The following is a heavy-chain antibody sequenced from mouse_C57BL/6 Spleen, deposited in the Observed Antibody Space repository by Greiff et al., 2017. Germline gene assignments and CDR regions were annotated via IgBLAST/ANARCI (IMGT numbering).Heavy chain of an antibody. V-gene: IGHV1-42*01. CDR2: INPSTGGT. Sequence: VQLQQSGPELVKPGASVKISCKASGYSFTGYYMNWVKQSPEKSLEWIGEINPSTGGTTYNQKFKAKATLTVDKSSSTAYMQLKSLTSEDSAVYYCARGDYGSSYWGQGTLVTVSA. CDR1: GYSFTGYY. D-gene: IGHD1-1*01. J-gene: IGHJ3*01. CDR3: ARGDYGSSY.